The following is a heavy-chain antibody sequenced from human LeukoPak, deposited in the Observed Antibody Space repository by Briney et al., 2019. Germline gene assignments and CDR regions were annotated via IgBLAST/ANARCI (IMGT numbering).Heavy chain of an antibody. D-gene: IGHD3-22*01. CDR1: GFTFSSYS. CDR3: ARSRYDSSGYYGIIGN. CDR2: ISSSSNYI. J-gene: IGHJ4*02. V-gene: IGHV3-21*01. Sequence: GGSLRLSCAASGFTFSSYSMNWVRQAPGKGLEWVSSISSSSNYIYYADSVKGRFTISRDNAKKSLYLQMNSLRAEDTAVYYCARSRYDSSGYYGIIGNWGQGTLVTVSS.